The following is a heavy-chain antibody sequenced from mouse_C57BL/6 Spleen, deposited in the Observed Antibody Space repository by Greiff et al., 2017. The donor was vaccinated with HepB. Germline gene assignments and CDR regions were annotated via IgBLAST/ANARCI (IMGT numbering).Heavy chain of an antibody. CDR3: ARLGGNGYFDY. D-gene: IGHD2-1*01. Sequence: EVQGVESGGDLVKPGGSLKLSCAASGFTFSSYGMSWVRQTPDKRLEWVATISSGGSYTYYPDSVKGRFTISRDNAKNTLYLQMSSLKSEDTAMYYCARLGGNGYFDYWGQGTTLTVSS. CDR2: ISSGGSYT. CDR1: GFTFSSYG. V-gene: IGHV5-6*01. J-gene: IGHJ2*01.